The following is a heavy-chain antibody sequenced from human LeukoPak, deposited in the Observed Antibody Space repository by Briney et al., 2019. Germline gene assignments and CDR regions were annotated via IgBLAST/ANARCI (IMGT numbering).Heavy chain of an antibody. CDR2: INAGNGNT. CDR3: ARDFKPIAAAGNWFDP. J-gene: IGHJ5*02. CDR1: GYTFTSYA. D-gene: IGHD6-13*01. Sequence: ASVKVSCKASGYTFTSYAMHWVRQAPGQRLEWMGWINAGNGNTKYSQKFQGRVTITRDTSASTAYMELSSLRSEDTAVYYCARDFKPIAAAGNWFDPWGQGTLVTVSS. V-gene: IGHV1-3*01.